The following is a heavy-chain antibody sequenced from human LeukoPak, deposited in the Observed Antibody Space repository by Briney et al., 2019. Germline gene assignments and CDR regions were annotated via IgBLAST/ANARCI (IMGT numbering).Heavy chain of an antibody. D-gene: IGHD6-19*01. CDR2: IYQSGST. V-gene: IGHV4-38-2*02. CDR1: GYSIRTGYY. CDR3: ARDTGIAVAGMADY. J-gene: IGHJ4*02. Sequence: PSETLSLTCAVSGYSIRTGYYWGWIRQPPGKGLEWIGSIYQSGSTNYNPSLKSRVTISVDPSGNQFSLNLRSVTAADTAVYYCARDTGIAVAGMADYWGQGTLVTVSS.